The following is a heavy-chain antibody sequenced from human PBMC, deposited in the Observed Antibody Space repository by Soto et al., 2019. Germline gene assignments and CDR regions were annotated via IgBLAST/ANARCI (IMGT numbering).Heavy chain of an antibody. Sequence: ASVKVSCKASGGTFSSYAISWVRQAPGQGLEWMGGIIPIFGTANYAQKFQGRVTITADKSTSTAYMELSSLRSEDTAVYYCASRTPPPDIVVVPASSVCYYYYCRDVWGREXTFAVYS. V-gene: IGHV1-69*06. CDR1: GGTFSSYA. CDR2: IIPIFGTA. CDR3: ASRTPPPDIVVVPASSVCYYYYCRDV. D-gene: IGHD2-2*01. J-gene: IGHJ6*01.